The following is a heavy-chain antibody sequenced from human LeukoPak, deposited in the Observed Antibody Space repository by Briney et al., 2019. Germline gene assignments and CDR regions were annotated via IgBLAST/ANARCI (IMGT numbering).Heavy chain of an antibody. J-gene: IGHJ4*02. Sequence: ASVKVSCKASGYAFTSYGISWVRQAPGQGLEWMGWISAYNGNTNYAQKLQGRVTMTTDTSTSTAYMELRSLRSDDTAVYYCARDPDDFWSGYYWLGLSGKHDYWGQGTLVTVSS. CDR2: ISAYNGNT. CDR1: GYAFTSYG. D-gene: IGHD3-3*01. V-gene: IGHV1-18*01. CDR3: ARDPDDFWSGYYWLGLSGKHDY.